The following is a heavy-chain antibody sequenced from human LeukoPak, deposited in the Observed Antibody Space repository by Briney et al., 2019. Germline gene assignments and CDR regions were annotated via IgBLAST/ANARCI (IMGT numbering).Heavy chain of an antibody. CDR1: GFTFSSYA. CDR2: ISGSGGST. Sequence: GGSLRLSCAASGFTFSSYAMSWVRQAPGKGLEWVSAISGSGGSTYYADSVKGRFTISRDNSKNTLYLQMNSLRAEDTAVYYCAKDQISSTSFFTADKYYFDYWGQGTLVTVSS. D-gene: IGHD2-2*01. V-gene: IGHV3-23*01. J-gene: IGHJ4*02. CDR3: AKDQISSTSFFTADKYYFDY.